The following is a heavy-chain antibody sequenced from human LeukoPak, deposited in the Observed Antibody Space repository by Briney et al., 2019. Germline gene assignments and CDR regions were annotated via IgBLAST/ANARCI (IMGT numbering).Heavy chain of an antibody. CDR3: AAFRGGIVGGGGVDY. J-gene: IGHJ4*02. Sequence: ASVKVSCKASGFTFTSSAVQWVRQARGQRLEWIGWIVVGSGNTNYAQKFQERVTITRDMSTSTAYMELSSLRSEDTAVYYCAAFRGGIVGGGGVDYWGQGTLVTVSS. V-gene: IGHV1-58*01. D-gene: IGHD2-15*01. CDR2: IVVGSGNT. CDR1: GFTFTSSA.